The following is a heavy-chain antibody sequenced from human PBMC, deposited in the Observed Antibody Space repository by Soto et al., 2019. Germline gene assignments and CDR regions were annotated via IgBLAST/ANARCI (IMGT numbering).Heavy chain of an antibody. CDR2: IIPIFGTA. D-gene: IGHD2-2*02. J-gene: IGHJ4*02. CDR3: LGYCISTSCYTFDY. V-gene: IGHV1-69*13. Sequence: SVKVSCKASGGTFSSYAISWVRQAPGQGLEWMGGIIPIFGTANYAQKFQGRVTITADESTSTAYMELSSLRSEDTAVYYCLGYCISTSCYTFDYWGQGTLVTVSS. CDR1: GGTFSSYA.